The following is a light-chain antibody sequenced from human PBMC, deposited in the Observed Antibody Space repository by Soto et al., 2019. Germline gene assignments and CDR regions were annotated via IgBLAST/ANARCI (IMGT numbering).Light chain of an antibody. CDR1: QSVSSSN. Sequence: VLTQSPGTLSLSPGERATLSCRASQSVSSSNLAWYQKKPGQAPRVLIYVASTRATGIPDRFSGSGSGTDFTLTISRLEPEDFAVYYCQQYDNSPYTFGQGTNLEIK. CDR3: QQYDNSPYT. V-gene: IGKV3-20*01. J-gene: IGKJ2*01. CDR2: VAS.